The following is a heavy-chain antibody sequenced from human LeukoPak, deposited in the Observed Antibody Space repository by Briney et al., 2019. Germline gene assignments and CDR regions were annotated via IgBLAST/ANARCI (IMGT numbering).Heavy chain of an antibody. CDR1: GGTFSSYA. CDR3: ARGLVVVVPAASNYYYGMDV. D-gene: IGHD2-2*01. Sequence: SVKVSCKASGGTFSSYAISWVRQAPGQGLEWMGGIIPIFGTANYAQKFQGRVTITADEPTSTAYMELSSLRSEDTAVYYCARGLVVVVPAASNYYYGMDVWGQGTTVTVSS. CDR2: IIPIFGTA. V-gene: IGHV1-69*13. J-gene: IGHJ6*02.